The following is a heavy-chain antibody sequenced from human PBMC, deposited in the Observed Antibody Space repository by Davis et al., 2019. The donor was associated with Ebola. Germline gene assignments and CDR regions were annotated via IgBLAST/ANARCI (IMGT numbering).Heavy chain of an antibody. CDR2: IYYSGST. D-gene: IGHD3/OR15-3a*01. V-gene: IGHV4-59*01. Sequence: SDPLTLTFTAPGSPFSSYSWSWIRQPPGKGLEWIRYIYYSGSTNYNPSFKSRVTISVDTSNNQFSLQLNIVTPEDTAAYYCARDLVIIPAPPYYYCGMDVWGKGTTVTVAS. CDR1: GSPFSSYS. J-gene: IGHJ6*04. CDR3: ARDLVIIPAPPYYYCGMDV.